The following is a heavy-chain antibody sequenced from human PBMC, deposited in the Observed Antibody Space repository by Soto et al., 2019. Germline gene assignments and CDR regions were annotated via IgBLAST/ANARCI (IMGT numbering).Heavy chain of an antibody. V-gene: IGHV3-30*18. CDR1: GFTFSNFG. J-gene: IGHJ4*02. CDR3: AKGSEVARQELDY. CDR2: ISSDGSDK. D-gene: IGHD2-15*01. Sequence: QVQLVESGGGVVQPGRSLRLSCADSGFTFSNFGMHWVRQAPGKGLEWVAVISSDGSDKYYSDSVKGRFTISRDNSKNTLFLQMNSLRVEDTAVYYCAKGSEVARQELDYWGQGTLVTVSS.